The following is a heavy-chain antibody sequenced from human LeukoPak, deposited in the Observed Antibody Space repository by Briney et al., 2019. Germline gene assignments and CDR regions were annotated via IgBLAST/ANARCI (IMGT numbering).Heavy chain of an antibody. CDR3: ARDEGGYQLLFAFDY. V-gene: IGHV1-69*13. CDR1: GGTFSSYA. CDR2: IIPIFGTA. D-gene: IGHD2-2*01. Sequence: SVKVSCKASGGTFSSYAISWVRQAPGQGLEWTGGIIPIFGTANYAQKFQGRVTITADESTSTAYMELSSLRSEDTAVYYCARDEGGYQLLFAFDYWGQGTLVTVSS. J-gene: IGHJ4*02.